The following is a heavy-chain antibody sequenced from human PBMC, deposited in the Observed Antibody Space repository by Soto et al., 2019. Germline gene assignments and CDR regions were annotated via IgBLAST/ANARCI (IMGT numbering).Heavy chain of an antibody. CDR3: ARDKIIVATISYYYYGMDI. J-gene: IGHJ6*02. CDR2: ISYDGSNK. V-gene: IGHV3-30-3*01. CDR1: GFTFSSYA. D-gene: IGHD5-12*01. Sequence: PGGSLRLSCAASGFTFSSYAMHWVRQAPGKGLEWVAVISYDGSNKYYADSVKGRFTISRDNSKNTLYLQMNSLRAEDTAVYYCARDKIIVATISYYYYGMDIWGQGTTVTVSS.